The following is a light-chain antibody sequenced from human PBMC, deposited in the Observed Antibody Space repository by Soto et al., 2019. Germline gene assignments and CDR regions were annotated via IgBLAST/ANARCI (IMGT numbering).Light chain of an antibody. V-gene: IGKV1-5*03. CDR1: QTISSW. CDR3: HQYNTYPRT. Sequence: DIPMTQAPSTLSGYFGHRVTITCLASQTISSWLAWYQQKPGKAPKLLIYKASTLKSGVPSRFSGSGSGTDFTLTISRLQPDDLATYYCHQYNTYPRTFRQGTKLDIK. CDR2: KAS. J-gene: IGKJ1*01.